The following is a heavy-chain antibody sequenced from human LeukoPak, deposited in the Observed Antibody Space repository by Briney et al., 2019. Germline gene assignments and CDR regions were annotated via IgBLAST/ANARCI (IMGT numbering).Heavy chain of an antibody. D-gene: IGHD2-2*01. V-gene: IGHV3-23*01. Sequence: GGSLRLSCAASGFTSSSYAMGWVRQAPGKGLEWVSLVSGSGGGTYYADSVKGRFTISRDTSKNTLFLQMNSLRAEDTAIYYCAKRSCSSSGCYHLDYWGQGTLVTVSS. CDR1: GFTSSSYA. J-gene: IGHJ4*02. CDR2: VSGSGGGT. CDR3: AKRSCSSSGCYHLDY.